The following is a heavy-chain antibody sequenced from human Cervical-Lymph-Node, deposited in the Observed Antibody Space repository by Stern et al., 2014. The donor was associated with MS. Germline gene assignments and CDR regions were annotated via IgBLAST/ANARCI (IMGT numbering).Heavy chain of an antibody. CDR1: GYTFIGYY. Sequence: QVQLVQSGAEVKKPGASMKVSCKASGYTFIGYYIPWVRQAPGQGLEWMGRINPYSGDPDYALKFQGRVTMTGDTSSNTVYMELSRLTSDDTAVYYCARESLPKSFCGSPRCYVGYWGQGSLVTVSS. CDR3: ARESLPKSFCGSPRCYVGY. J-gene: IGHJ4*02. D-gene: IGHD2-2*01. CDR2: INPYSGDP. V-gene: IGHV1-2*06.